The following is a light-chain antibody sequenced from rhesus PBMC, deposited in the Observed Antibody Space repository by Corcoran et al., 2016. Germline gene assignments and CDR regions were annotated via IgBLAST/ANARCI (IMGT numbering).Light chain of an antibody. Sequence: DIQMTQSPSSLSASVGDRVTITCRASQGISNWLAWYQQKPGKAPKLLIYRASNLETGVPSRFSGSGSGTDVTLTIYSLQPEDIATYYCQQHDNSPFTFGPGTKLDIK. J-gene: IGKJ3*01. CDR3: QQHDNSPFT. CDR2: RAS. CDR1: QGISNW. V-gene: IGKV1-69*01.